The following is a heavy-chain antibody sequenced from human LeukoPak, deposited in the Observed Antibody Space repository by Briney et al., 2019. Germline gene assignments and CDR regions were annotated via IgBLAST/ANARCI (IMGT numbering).Heavy chain of an antibody. V-gene: IGHV4-39*01. J-gene: IGHJ5*02. CDR1: GGSISSSSYY. CDR3: AGHVLLWFGELLHSNWFDP. Sequence: SETLSLTCTVSGGSISSSSYYWGWIRQPPGKGQEWIGRIYYSGSTYYNPSLKSRVTISVDTSKNQFSLKLSSVTAADTAVYYCAGHVLLWFGELLHSNWFDPWGQGTLVTVSS. D-gene: IGHD3-10*01. CDR2: IYYSGST.